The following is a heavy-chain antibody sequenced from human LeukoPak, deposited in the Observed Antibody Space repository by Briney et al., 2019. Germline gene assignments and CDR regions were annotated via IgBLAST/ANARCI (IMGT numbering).Heavy chain of an antibody. CDR2: IRGGADNI. J-gene: IGHJ4*02. V-gene: IGHV3-23*01. Sequence: GGSLTLSCAPSGFTFNSYAMRWVPQASGKGLEWLSGIRGGADNIYYADSLKGRFTISRDNSKNIVYLEMNSLRAEDTAVYYCAKVCPGATRDYWGQGTLVTV. CDR3: AKVCPGATRDY. CDR1: GFTFNSYA. D-gene: IGHD2-2*01.